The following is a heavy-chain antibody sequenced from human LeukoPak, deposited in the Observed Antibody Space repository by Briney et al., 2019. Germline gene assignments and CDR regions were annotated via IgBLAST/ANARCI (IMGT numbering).Heavy chain of an antibody. CDR2: IFYSGST. D-gene: IGHD3-22*01. Sequence: SETLSLTCTVSGGSISTSSYYWGWVRQPPGKGLEWIGNIFYSGSTYYSPSLKSRVTISLDTSRNQFSLKLNSVTAADTAVYYCARWSSGYYDAFDIWGQGTMVTLSS. CDR1: GGSISTSSYY. CDR3: ARWSSGYYDAFDI. J-gene: IGHJ3*02. V-gene: IGHV4-39*07.